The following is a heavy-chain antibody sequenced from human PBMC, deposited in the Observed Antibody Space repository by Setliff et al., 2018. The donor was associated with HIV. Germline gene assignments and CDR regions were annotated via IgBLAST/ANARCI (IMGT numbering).Heavy chain of an antibody. Sequence: SETLSLTCTVSGGSISSGDYYWSWIRQRPGKGLEWIGYIYSGGNKFYADSVKGRFTISRDNSKNTVYLQLNSLRAEDTAVYYCARDWGKTGYFYYGLDVWGQGTTVTVSS. CDR3: ARDWGKTGYFYYGLDV. D-gene: IGHD1-1*01. J-gene: IGHJ6*02. V-gene: IGHV4-30-4*02. CDR2: IYSGGNK. CDR1: GGSISSGDYY.